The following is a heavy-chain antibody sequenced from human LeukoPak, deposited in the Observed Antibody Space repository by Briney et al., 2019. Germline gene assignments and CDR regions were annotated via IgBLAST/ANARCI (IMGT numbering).Heavy chain of an antibody. D-gene: IGHD3-10*01. CDR2: ISWNSGSI. J-gene: IGHJ4*02. V-gene: IGHV3-9*01. Sequence: QPGGSLRLSCAASGFTFDDYAMHWVRQAPGKGLEWVSGISWNSGSIGYADSVKGRFTISRDNAKNSLYLQMNSLRAEDTALYYCVQGRGFDYWGQGTLVTVSS. CDR1: GFTFDDYA. CDR3: VQGRGFDY.